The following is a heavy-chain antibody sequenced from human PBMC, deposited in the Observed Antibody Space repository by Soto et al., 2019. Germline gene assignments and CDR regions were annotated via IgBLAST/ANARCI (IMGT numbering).Heavy chain of an antibody. Sequence: ETLSLTCTVSGDSIGTTHSYWAWIRQSPGKGLEWIGNIHYSGSTYYMPSLRSRVTLSVDTSKNQFSLRLTSVTAEDTAVYYCARHEGNGNVWPLDYWGQGILVTVSS. D-gene: IGHD2-8*01. CDR1: GDSIGTTHSY. J-gene: IGHJ4*02. CDR2: IHYSGST. V-gene: IGHV4-39*01. CDR3: ARHEGNGNVWPLDY.